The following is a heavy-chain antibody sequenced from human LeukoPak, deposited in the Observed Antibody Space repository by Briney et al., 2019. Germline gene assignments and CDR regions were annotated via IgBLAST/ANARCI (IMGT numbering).Heavy chain of an antibody. Sequence: ASVQVSCKASGYSYTSNYIHWVRQAPGQGLEWMGMIYPRDGSTSYAQKFQGRVTVTRDASTSTVHMELSGLRSEDTAVYYCARDQEAFDYWGQGTLVTVSS. J-gene: IGHJ4*02. CDR1: GYSYTSNY. V-gene: IGHV1-46*01. CDR3: ARDQEAFDY. CDR2: IYPRDGST.